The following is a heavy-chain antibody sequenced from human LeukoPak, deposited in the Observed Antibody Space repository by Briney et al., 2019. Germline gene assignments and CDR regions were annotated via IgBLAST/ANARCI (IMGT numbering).Heavy chain of an antibody. D-gene: IGHD6-13*01. J-gene: IGHJ1*01. Sequence: ASVKVSCRASGYTFTGYYIHWVRQAPGQGLEWMGWINSNSADTNYAQNFQGRVTMTRDTSISTAYMELSRLRSDDTALYYCARIGISARGTNFHHWGQGTLVTVSS. CDR2: INSNSADT. CDR1: GYTFTGYY. V-gene: IGHV1-2*02. CDR3: ARIGISARGTNFHH.